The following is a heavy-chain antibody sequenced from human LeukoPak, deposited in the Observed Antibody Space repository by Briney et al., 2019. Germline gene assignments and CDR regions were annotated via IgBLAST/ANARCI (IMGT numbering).Heavy chain of an antibody. CDR1: GASFTGYY. CDR3: ARDATGYSYGLYYFDY. CDR2: IYHSGST. V-gene: IGHV4-38-2*02. D-gene: IGHD5-18*01. J-gene: IGHJ4*02. Sequence: SETLSLTCDVYGASFTGYYWGWIRQPPGKGLEWIGSIYHSGSTYYNPSLKSRVTISVDTSKNQFSLKLSSVTAADTAVYYCARDATGYSYGLYYFDYWGQGTLVTVSS.